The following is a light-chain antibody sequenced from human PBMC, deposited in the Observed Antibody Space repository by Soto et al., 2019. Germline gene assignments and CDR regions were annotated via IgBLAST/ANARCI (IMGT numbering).Light chain of an antibody. Sequence: QSVLTQPPSVSGSPGQSVTISCTGTSSDVGSYNRVSWYQQPPGTAPKLMIYEVSNRPSRVPDRFSGSKSGNTASLTISGLQAQDEADYYCISYTSSSTLVFGGGTKLTVL. V-gene: IGLV2-18*02. CDR2: EVS. CDR3: ISYTSSSTLV. J-gene: IGLJ2*01. CDR1: SSDVGSYNR.